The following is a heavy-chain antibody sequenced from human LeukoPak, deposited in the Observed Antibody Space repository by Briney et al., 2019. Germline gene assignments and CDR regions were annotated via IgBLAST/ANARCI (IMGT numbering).Heavy chain of an antibody. CDR2: ISGSGGST. CDR1: GFTFSGYA. J-gene: IGHJ4*02. Sequence: GGSLRLSCAASGFTFSGYAMSWVRQAPGKGLEWVSAISGSGGSTYYADSVKGRFTISRDNSKNTLYLQMNSLRAEDTAVYYCAKDQPYDFWSGFQTNFDYWGQGTLVTVSS. D-gene: IGHD3-3*01. CDR3: AKDQPYDFWSGFQTNFDY. V-gene: IGHV3-23*01.